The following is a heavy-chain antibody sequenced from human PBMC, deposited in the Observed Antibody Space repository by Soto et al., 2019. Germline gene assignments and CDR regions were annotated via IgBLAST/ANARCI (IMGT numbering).Heavy chain of an antibody. J-gene: IGHJ3*02. CDR3: ANGPRGYDFWSGYYGDAFDI. Sequence: GGSLRLSCAASGFTFSSYGMHWVRQAPGKGLEWVAVISYDGSNKYYADSVKGRFTISRDNSKNTLYLQMNSLRAEDTAVYYCANGPRGYDFWSGYYGDAFDIWGQGTMDTASS. D-gene: IGHD3-3*01. CDR1: GFTFSSYG. V-gene: IGHV3-30*18. CDR2: ISYDGSNK.